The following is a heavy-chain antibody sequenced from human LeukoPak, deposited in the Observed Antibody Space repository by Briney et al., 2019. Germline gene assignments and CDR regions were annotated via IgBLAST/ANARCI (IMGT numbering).Heavy chain of an antibody. CDR1: GFTFSSYG. J-gene: IGHJ3*01. CDR2: SRNKANSYTT. Sequence: SGGSLRLSCAASGFTFSSYGMHWVRQAPGKGLEWVGRSRNKANSYTTEYAASVKGRFTISRDDSKNSLYLQMNSLKTEDTAVYYCAPGGDYCSSSSCPSWGQGTIVTVSS. D-gene: IGHD2-2*01. V-gene: IGHV3-72*01. CDR3: APGGDYCSSSSCPS.